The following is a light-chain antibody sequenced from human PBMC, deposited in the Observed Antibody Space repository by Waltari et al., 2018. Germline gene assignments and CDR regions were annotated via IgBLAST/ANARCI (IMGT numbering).Light chain of an antibody. V-gene: IGLV1-51*02. J-gene: IGLJ1*01. Sequence: QSVLTQPPSVSAAPGQKVTISCSGNSSNIGNNYVSWYQQIPGTAPKLLIYANDSRPSGTPDRFSGSKSGTSATRGITGRQTGDEADYYCGAWDSSLSAVFGTGTKVTVL. CDR1: SSNIGNNY. CDR2: AND. CDR3: GAWDSSLSAV.